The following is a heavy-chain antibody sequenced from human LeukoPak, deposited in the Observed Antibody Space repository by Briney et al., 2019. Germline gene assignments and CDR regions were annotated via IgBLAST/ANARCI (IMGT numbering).Heavy chain of an antibody. CDR3: AKRAAAGTHNDY. CDR1: GFTFSSYG. CDR2: ISYDGSNK. D-gene: IGHD6-13*01. J-gene: IGHJ4*02. V-gene: IGHV3-30*18. Sequence: PGGSLRLSCAASGFTFSSYGMHWVRQAPGKGLEWVAVISYDGSNKYYADSVKGRFTISRDNSKNTLYLQMNSLRAEDTAVYYCAKRAAAGTHNDYWGQGTLVTVSS.